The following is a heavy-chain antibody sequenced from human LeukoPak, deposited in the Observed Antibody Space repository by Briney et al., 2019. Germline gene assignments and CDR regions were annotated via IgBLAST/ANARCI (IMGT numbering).Heavy chain of an antibody. CDR3: ARDSLKGVAATHFDY. Sequence: GGPLRLSCAASGFTFRDYYMTWIRLAPGQGLEWLSSISTSGSTTYYADSVKGRFTISRDNTKNSLYLQMNSLRAEDTAVYYCARDSLKGVAATHFDYWGQGTLVTVSS. CDR1: GFTFRDYY. J-gene: IGHJ4*02. V-gene: IGHV3-11*01. CDR2: ISTSGSTT. D-gene: IGHD1-26*01.